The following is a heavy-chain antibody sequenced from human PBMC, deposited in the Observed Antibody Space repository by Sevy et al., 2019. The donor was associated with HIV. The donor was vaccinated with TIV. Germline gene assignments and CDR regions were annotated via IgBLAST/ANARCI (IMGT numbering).Heavy chain of an antibody. V-gene: IGHV3-11*01. CDR2: ISSRGSTI. D-gene: IGHD1-26*01. J-gene: IGHJ6*02. Sequence: GGSLRLSCAASGFIFSDFYMSWVRQAPGKGLEWISYISSRGSTIYYADSVKGRFTISRDNSKNTLYLQMNSLRAEDTAVYYCAKEVGATTYYYYYYGMDVWGQGTTVTVSS. CDR3: AKEVGATTYYYYYYGMDV. CDR1: GFIFSDFY.